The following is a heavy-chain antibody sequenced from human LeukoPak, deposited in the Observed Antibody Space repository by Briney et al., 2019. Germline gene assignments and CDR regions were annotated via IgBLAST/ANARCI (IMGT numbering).Heavy chain of an antibody. Sequence: GGSLRLSCAASGFTFSSYWMSWVRQAPGKGLEWVANIKQDGSEKHYVDSVKGRFTISRDNAKKSLFLHMNSLRVEDTAVYYCARGSEYTSSTNYYFDYWGQETLVTVSS. D-gene: IGHD6-6*01. CDR3: ARGSEYTSSTNYYFDY. CDR1: GFTFSSYW. CDR2: IKQDGSEK. J-gene: IGHJ4*02. V-gene: IGHV3-7*01.